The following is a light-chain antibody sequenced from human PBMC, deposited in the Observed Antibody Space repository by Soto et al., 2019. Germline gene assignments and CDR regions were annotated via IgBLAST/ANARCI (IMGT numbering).Light chain of an antibody. CDR1: QSVSSSY. CDR2: GAS. J-gene: IGKJ2*01. V-gene: IGKV3-20*01. Sequence: EIVLTQSPGTLSLSPGERATLSCRASQSVSSSYLAWYQQKPGQAPRLLIYGASSRATGIPDRFRGSGSGTAFSLPISRMEPEDFAVYYYQQYGSSPPYTFGQGTKLEIK. CDR3: QQYGSSPPYT.